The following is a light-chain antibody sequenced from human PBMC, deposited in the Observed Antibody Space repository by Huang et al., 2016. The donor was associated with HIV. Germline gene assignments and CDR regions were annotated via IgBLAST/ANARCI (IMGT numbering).Light chain of an antibody. Sequence: EVVMTQSPLSLPVTLGQPASISCRSSQSIVHSDGNTYLIWFQQRPGQSPRRLIYKVSNRDSGVPDRFSGSGSGTDFTLKINRVEAEDVGVYYCMQGTHWPAAFGQGTKVEIK. CDR2: KVS. CDR1: QSIVHSDGNTY. J-gene: IGKJ1*01. V-gene: IGKV2-30*02. CDR3: MQGTHWPAA.